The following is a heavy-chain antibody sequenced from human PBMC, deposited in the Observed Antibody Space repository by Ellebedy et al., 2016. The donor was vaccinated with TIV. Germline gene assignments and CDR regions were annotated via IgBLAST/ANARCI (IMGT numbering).Heavy chain of an antibody. CDR1: GYTFTSYF. J-gene: IGHJ4*02. V-gene: IGHV1-46*01. CDR2: INPTSGSS. D-gene: IGHD3-22*01. CDR3: ARGDNYYFDSSGYYYSY. Sequence: ASVKVSCKASGYTFTSYFLYWVRQAPGQGLEWMGIINPTSGSSNYAQKFQGRVTMTRDTSTSIVYMELSSLRSEDTAVYYCARGDNYYFDSSGYYYSYWGQGTLVTVSS.